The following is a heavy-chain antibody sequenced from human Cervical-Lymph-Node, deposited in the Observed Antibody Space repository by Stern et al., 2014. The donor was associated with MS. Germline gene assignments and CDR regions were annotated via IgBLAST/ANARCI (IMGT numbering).Heavy chain of an antibody. Sequence: HVQLVQSGAEVKKPGASVRVSCKASGYTFTSYLMHWVRPAPGQGLEWMGIITPGGGSTTYAQKFQGRVTLTRDTSTRTVYMQLSSLRSEDTAVYYCARALAAALYAMDVWGQGTTVTVSS. CDR3: ARALAAALYAMDV. V-gene: IGHV1-46*01. CDR2: ITPGGGST. D-gene: IGHD6-13*01. J-gene: IGHJ6*02. CDR1: GYTFTSYL.